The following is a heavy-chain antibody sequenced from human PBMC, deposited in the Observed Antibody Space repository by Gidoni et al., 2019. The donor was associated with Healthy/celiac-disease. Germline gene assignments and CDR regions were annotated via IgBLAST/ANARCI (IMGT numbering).Heavy chain of an antibody. V-gene: IGHV3-21*01. CDR2: ISSSSSYI. CDR1: GLPSITNA. D-gene: IGHD2-2*01. Sequence: EVQLVESGGGLFKPGGSLRLSFAASGLPSITNAMNWFPQAPGKGLEWVSSISSSSSYIYYADSVKGRFTISRDNAKNSLYLQMNSLRAEDTAVYYCARDLLPSLYQLLNNPTRGYYYYGMDVWGQGTTVTVSS. J-gene: IGHJ6*02. CDR3: ARDLLPSLYQLLNNPTRGYYYYGMDV.